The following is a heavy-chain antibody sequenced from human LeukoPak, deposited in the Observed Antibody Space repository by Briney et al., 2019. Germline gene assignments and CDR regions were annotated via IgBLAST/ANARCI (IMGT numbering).Heavy chain of an antibody. Sequence: PSETLSLTCTVSGGYIITSGHYWGWIRQPPGKGLEWIGYIHYSGTTNYNPSLKNRVTISLDTSKNQFSLNLSSVTAADTAVYYCARMGGYSGYATHWGQGTLVTVSS. D-gene: IGHD5-12*01. CDR1: GGYIITSGHY. J-gene: IGHJ4*02. CDR3: ARMGGYSGYATH. V-gene: IGHV4-61*05. CDR2: IHYSGTT.